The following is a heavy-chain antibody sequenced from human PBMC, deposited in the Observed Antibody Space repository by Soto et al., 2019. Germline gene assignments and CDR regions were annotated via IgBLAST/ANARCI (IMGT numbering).Heavy chain of an antibody. D-gene: IGHD1-1*01. CDR1: GFTFGIYG. CDR3: AKEVFTTSGTGLDY. Sequence: QVQLVASGGGVVQPGRSLRLSCAASGFTFGIYGLHWVRQAPGKGLEWVTLIWYDGSDKYYADSVKGRFTISRDNSKNTLFLQMNSLRAEDTAVYYCAKEVFTTSGTGLDYWGQGTLVTVSS. CDR2: IWYDGSDK. V-gene: IGHV3-33*06. J-gene: IGHJ4*02.